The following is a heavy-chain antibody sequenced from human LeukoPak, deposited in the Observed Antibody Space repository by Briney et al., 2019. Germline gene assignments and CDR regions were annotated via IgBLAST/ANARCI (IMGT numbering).Heavy chain of an antibody. CDR3: ASSNSGTYCGGDCYLPYYGMDV. D-gene: IGHD2-21*02. V-gene: IGHV3-48*03. CDR2: ISSSGSTI. Sequence: GGSLRLSCAASGFTFSSYEMNWVRQAPGKGLEWVSYISSSGSTIYYTDSVKGRFTISRDNAKNSLYLQMNSLRAEDTAVYYCASSNSGTYCGGDCYLPYYGMDVWGQGTTLTVSS. CDR1: GFTFSSYE. J-gene: IGHJ6*02.